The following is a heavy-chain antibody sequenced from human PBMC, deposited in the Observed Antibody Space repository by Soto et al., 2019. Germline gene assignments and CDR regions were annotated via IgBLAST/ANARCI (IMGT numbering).Heavy chain of an antibody. CDR2: VTPKRGGT. Sequence: QVQLVQSGAEVKKPGASVRVSCKTYGYRFSDYFLPWVRQSPGQGPEWLGFVTPKRGGTEYAQKFQGRVTMTRDTSTTTVYMDLTGLTSDDTAVYYCARDSGSPGRYWYVDVWGRGTRVTVSS. CDR1: GYRFSDYF. V-gene: IGHV1-2*02. CDR3: ARDSGSPGRYWYVDV. J-gene: IGHJ2*01.